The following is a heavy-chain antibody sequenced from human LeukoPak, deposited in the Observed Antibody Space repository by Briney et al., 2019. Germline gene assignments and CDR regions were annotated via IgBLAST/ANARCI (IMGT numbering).Heavy chain of an antibody. CDR3: AKARARIAAAGTSIWFDP. V-gene: IGHV3-23*01. CDR2: ISGSGGST. CDR1: GLTFSSYA. Sequence: GGSLRLSCAASGLTFSSYAMSWVRQAPGKGLEWVSAISGSGGSTYYADSVKGRFTISRDNSKNTLYLQVNSLRAEDTAVYYCAKARARIAAAGTSIWFDPWGQGTLVTVSS. D-gene: IGHD6-13*01. J-gene: IGHJ5*02.